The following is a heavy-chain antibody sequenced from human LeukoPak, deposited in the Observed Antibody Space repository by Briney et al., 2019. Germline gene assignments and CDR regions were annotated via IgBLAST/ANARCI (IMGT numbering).Heavy chain of an antibody. V-gene: IGHV4-59*01. CDR2: IYYSGST. CDR1: GGSISIYY. D-gene: IGHD4-23*01. Sequence: SQTLSLTCNVSGGSISIYYWSWIRQPPAMGLEWIGHIYYSGSTNYNPSLQSRVTISVGTSKSQFSLKMRSVTAADTAVYYCARPNSLGYYFDYWGQGILVTVSS. J-gene: IGHJ4*02. CDR3: ARPNSLGYYFDY.